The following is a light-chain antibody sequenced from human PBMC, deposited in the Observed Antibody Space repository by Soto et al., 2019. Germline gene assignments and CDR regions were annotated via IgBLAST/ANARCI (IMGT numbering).Light chain of an antibody. CDR3: QSYDSSLSVV. CDR2: GNS. CDR1: SSNIGAGYD. V-gene: IGLV1-40*01. J-gene: IGLJ2*01. Sequence: QSVLTQPPSVSGAPGQRVTISCTGSSSNIGAGYDVHWYKQLPGTAPKLLIYGNSNRPSGVPDRFSGSKSGTSASLAITGLQAEDEADYYCQSYDSSLSVVFGGRTKVTVL.